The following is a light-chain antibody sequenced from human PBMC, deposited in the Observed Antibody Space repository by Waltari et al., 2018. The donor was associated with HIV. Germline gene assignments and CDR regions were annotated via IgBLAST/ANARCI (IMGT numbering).Light chain of an antibody. J-gene: IGKJ4*01. CDR2: GAF. CDR1: QDISNS. CDR3: QQYYDVPLT. Sequence: IQMTHSPSSLSASIGDTVIIPCRASQDISNSVSWFQKQPGKVPKLLVHGAFILQRGVPSRFSGSGSVTDFTLTISGLQAEDFATYFCQQYYDVPLTFGGGTRVDI. V-gene: IGKV1-NL1*01.